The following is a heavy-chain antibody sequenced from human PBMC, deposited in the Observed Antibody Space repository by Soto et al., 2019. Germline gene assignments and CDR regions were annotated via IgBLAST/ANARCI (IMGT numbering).Heavy chain of an antibody. V-gene: IGHV3-21*01. Sequence: GGSLRLSCAASGFTFSSYGMHWVRQAPGKGLEWVASITSSSSYIYYEDSLKGRFTISRDNAKNSLFLQLDSLRAEDTAVYFCVRARSTDSRPDYWGQGXLVTVSS. CDR3: VRARSTDSRPDY. J-gene: IGHJ4*02. CDR1: GFTFSSYG. D-gene: IGHD3-22*01. CDR2: ITSSSSYI.